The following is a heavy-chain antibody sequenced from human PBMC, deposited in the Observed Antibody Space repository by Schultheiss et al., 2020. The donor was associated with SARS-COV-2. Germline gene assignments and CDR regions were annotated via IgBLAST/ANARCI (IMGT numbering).Heavy chain of an antibody. CDR3: ARVRGGGDFDY. D-gene: IGHD2-15*01. CDR2: ISGSATST. CDR1: GFTSSSYA. J-gene: IGHJ4*02. Sequence: GGSLRLSCAASGFTSSSYAMSWVHQAPGKGLEWVSAISGSATSTYYADSVRGRSTISRDNAQNSLYLQMNSLRDEDTAVYYCARVRGGGDFDYWGQGTLVTVSS. V-gene: IGHV3-23*01.